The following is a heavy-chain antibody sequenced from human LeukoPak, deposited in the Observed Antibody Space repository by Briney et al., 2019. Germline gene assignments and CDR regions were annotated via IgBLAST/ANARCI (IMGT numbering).Heavy chain of an antibody. D-gene: IGHD5-12*01. Sequence: ASVKVSCKASGYTFTSYDINWVRQAPGQGLEWMGWMNPNSGNTGYAQKFQGRVTITRNTSISTAYMELSSLRSEDTAVYCCARNKVGNWFDPWGQGTLVTVSS. V-gene: IGHV1-8*03. CDR1: GYTFTSYD. J-gene: IGHJ5*02. CDR3: ARNKVGNWFDP. CDR2: MNPNSGNT.